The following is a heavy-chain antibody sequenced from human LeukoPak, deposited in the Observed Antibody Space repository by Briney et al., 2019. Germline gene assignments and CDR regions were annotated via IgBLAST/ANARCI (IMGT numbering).Heavy chain of an antibody. J-gene: IGHJ5*02. CDR1: GGSISSSSYY. CDR2: IYYSGST. D-gene: IGHD2-15*01. V-gene: IGHV4-39*07. CDR3: ARDYLGYCSGGSCYLKWFDP. Sequence: SETLSLTCTVSGGSISSSSYYWGWIRQPPGKGLEWTGRIYYSGSTYYNPSLNSRVTISVDPSKNQFSLKLSSVTAADTAVYYCARDYLGYCSGGSCYLKWFDPWGQGTLVTVSS.